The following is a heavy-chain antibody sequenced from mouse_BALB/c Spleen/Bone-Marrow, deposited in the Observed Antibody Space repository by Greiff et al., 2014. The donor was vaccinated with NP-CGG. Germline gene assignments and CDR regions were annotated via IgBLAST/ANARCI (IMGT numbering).Heavy chain of an antibody. V-gene: IGHV1-54*01. CDR1: GYAFTNYW. CDR2: INPGSGGV. Sequence: VQLQQSGAELVRPGTSVKVSCKASGYAFTNYWIEWVKQRPGQGLEWIGVINPGSGGVNYNEKFKGKATPTADKSSSTAYIQLSSRTSDDAAVDFCSREITRYAVDYWGQGTSVTVSS. J-gene: IGHJ4*01. D-gene: IGHD2-4*01. CDR3: SREITRYAVDY.